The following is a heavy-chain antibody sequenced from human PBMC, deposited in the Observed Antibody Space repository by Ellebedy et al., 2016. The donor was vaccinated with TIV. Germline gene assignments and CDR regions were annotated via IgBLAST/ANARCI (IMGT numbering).Heavy chain of an antibody. CDR2: ISTSGTIM. CDR3: ARASGSGRHAFDI. V-gene: IGHV3-48*04. D-gene: IGHD3-10*01. Sequence: PGGSLRLSCAASGFTFRSFSMNWVRQAPGKGLEWVSYISTSGTIMNYADSVKGRFNMSRDSAKNTLYLQMNSLRAEDTAVYYCARASGSGRHAFDIWGQGTMVTVSS. CDR1: GFTFRSFS. J-gene: IGHJ3*02.